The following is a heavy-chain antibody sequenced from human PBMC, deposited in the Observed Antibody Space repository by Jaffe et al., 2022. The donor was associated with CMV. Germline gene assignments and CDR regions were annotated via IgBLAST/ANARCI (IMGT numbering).Heavy chain of an antibody. V-gene: IGHV4-39*01. J-gene: IGHJ6*03. CDR3: ARALRYSSSWYAYYMDV. CDR2: IYYSGST. Sequence: QLQLQESGPGLVKPSETLSLTCTVSGGSISSSSYYWGWIRQPPGKGLEWIGSIYYSGSTYYNPSLKSRVTISVDTSKNQFSLKLSSVTAADTAVYYCARALRYSSSWYAYYMDVWGKGTTVTVSS. D-gene: IGHD6-13*01. CDR1: GGSISSSSYY.